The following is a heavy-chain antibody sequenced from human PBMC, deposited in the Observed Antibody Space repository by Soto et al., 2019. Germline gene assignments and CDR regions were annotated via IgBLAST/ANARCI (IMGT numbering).Heavy chain of an antibody. V-gene: IGHV4-31*03. CDR2: IFHSGST. CDR3: ARGGIAGHWFDP. D-gene: IGHD2-15*01. J-gene: IGHJ5*02. Sequence: QVQLQESGPGLVKPSQTLSLTCTVSGDSINSGGYYYSWIRQHPGQGLEWVGYIFHSGSTLSNPSLRSRVTLSADTSKNQLSLKLPSVTAADTAVYYCARGGIAGHWFDPWGQGTLVTVSA. CDR1: GDSINSGGYY.